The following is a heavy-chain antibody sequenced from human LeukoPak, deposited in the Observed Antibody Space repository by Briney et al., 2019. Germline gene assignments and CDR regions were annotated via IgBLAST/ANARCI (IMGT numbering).Heavy chain of an antibody. CDR1: GYTFTGYY. D-gene: IGHD6-19*01. V-gene: IGHV1-2*02. CDR2: INPNSGGT. Sequence: ASVKVSCKASGYTFTGYYMHWVRQAPGQGLEWMGWINPNSGGTNYAQKFQGRVTMTRDTSISTAYMELSRLRSDDTAVYYCASAFNSSGWFPPLYFDYWGQGTLVTVSS. CDR3: ASAFNSSGWFPPLYFDY. J-gene: IGHJ4*02.